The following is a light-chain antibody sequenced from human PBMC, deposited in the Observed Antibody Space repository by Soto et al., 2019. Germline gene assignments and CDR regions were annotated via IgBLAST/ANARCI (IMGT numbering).Light chain of an antibody. V-gene: IGKV1-5*03. CDR3: QQYNDYWT. CDR2: LAS. Sequence: QMSQSPAAVSASVGDRVTITCRASQSINIWLAWYQQKPGRAPKLLIYLASTLASGVPSRFSGSGSGTDFTLTISSLQPDDFATYYCQQYNDYWTFGQGTKAAIK. CDR1: QSINIW. J-gene: IGKJ1*01.